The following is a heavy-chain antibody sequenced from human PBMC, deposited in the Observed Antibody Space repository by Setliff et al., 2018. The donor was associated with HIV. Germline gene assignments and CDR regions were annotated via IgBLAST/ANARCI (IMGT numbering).Heavy chain of an antibody. D-gene: IGHD3-22*01. V-gene: IGHV4-39*01. J-gene: IGHJ5*02. CDR2: IYYSGST. CDR1: GGSISNSRYY. Sequence: TSETLSLTCTVSGGSISNSRYYWSWIRQPPGKGLEWIGSIYYSGSTYYNPSLKSRVTISVDTSKNQFSLKLSSVTAADAAVYYCASRVDYYDSSGYLREEGFDPWGQGTLVTVSS. CDR3: ASRVDYYDSSGYLREEGFDP.